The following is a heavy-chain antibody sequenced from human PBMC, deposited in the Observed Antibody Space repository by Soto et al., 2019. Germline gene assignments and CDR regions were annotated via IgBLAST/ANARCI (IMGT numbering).Heavy chain of an antibody. CDR1: GFTFSSYT. J-gene: IGHJ4*02. CDR2: ISSSGGST. V-gene: IGHV3-23*01. Sequence: EVQLLESGGGLVQPGGSLRLSCAASGFTFSSYTMSWVRQGPGKGLEWVSGISSSGGSTVYADSVKGRFTISRDNFKNTLYPQMNSLRAEDTAVYYCAKGWGDYWGQGTPVTVSS. D-gene: IGHD7-27*01. CDR3: AKGWGDY.